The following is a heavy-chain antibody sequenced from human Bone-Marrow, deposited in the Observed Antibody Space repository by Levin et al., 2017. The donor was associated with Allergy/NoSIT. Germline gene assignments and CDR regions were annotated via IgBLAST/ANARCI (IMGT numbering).Heavy chain of an antibody. J-gene: IGHJ4*02. Sequence: GGSLRLSCAASGFSFNSAWLHWVRQAPGKGLEWVARVKGEVEGGATDYAAPVKGRFTISRDDSKSTLYLQMNRLKSDDTAVYYCTTGQGKTDTDYWGQGTLVTVSS. D-gene: IGHD5-18*01. V-gene: IGHV3-15*01. CDR2: VKGEVEGGAT. CDR1: GFSFNSAW. CDR3: TTGQGKTDTDY.